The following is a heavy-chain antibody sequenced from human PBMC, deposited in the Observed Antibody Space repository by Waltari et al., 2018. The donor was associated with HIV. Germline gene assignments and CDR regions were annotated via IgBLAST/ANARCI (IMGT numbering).Heavy chain of an antibody. J-gene: IGHJ4*02. CDR1: GFTFNTSA. V-gene: IGHV3-30*18. CDR3: AKDRTLRMMGYYFDN. Sequence: QVQLVESGGGVVQPGRSLRLSCAASGFTFNTSAMQWVRQAPGKGWQGVAMISLDLKKKFYADAVSCRFTISRDNSKNTLYLQMNNLRSEDTAVYYCAKDRTLRMMGYYFDNWGQGTLVTVSS. CDR2: ISLDLKKK. D-gene: IGHD3-16*01.